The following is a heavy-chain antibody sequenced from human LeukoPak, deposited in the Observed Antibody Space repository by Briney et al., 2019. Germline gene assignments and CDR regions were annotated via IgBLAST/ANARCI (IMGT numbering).Heavy chain of an antibody. CDR3: ARDLYYYDKDY. CDR2: ISSSSSYI. J-gene: IGHJ4*02. V-gene: IGHV3-21*01. CDR1: GFTFSSYW. D-gene: IGHD3-22*01. Sequence: GGSLRLSCAASGFTFSSYWMSWVRQAPGKGLEWVSSISSSSSYIYYADSVKGRFTISRDNAKNSLYLQMNSLRAEDTAVYYCARDLYYYDKDYWGQGTLVTVSS.